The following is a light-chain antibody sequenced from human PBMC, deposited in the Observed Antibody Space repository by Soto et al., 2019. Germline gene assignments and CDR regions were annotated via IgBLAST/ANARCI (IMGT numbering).Light chain of an antibody. J-gene: IGLJ2*01. CDR1: SSDIGHYDY. V-gene: IGLV2-14*03. CDR2: HVT. Sequence: QSALTQPASVSGSPGQSITISCTGTSSDIGHYDYVSWYQQHPGKAPKLMIYHVTYRPSGVSNRFSGSKSGNTASLTISGLQAEDEAYYYCSSYTTSTSFILFGGGTQLTVL. CDR3: SSYTTSTSFIL.